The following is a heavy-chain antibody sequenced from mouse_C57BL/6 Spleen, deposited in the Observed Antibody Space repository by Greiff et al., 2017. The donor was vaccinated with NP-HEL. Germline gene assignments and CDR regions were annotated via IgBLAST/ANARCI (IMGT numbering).Heavy chain of an antibody. CDR3: TLRGNDGYYNY. J-gene: IGHJ4*01. CDR1: GFNIKDYY. Sequence: EVQLQQSGAELVRPGASVKLSCTASGFNIKDYYMHWVKQRPEQGLEWIGRIDPEDGDTEYAPKFQGKATMTADTSSNTAYLQLSSLTSEDTAVYYCTLRGNDGYYNYWGQGTSVTVSS. D-gene: IGHD2-3*01. V-gene: IGHV14-1*01. CDR2: IDPEDGDT.